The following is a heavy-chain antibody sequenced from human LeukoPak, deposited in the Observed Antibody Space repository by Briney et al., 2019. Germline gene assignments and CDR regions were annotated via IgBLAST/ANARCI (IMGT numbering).Heavy chain of an antibody. J-gene: IGHJ4*02. D-gene: IGHD3-22*01. CDR3: TKGYYEPFDS. V-gene: IGHV4-59*02. CDR1: GASVNSYY. Sequence: SETLSLTCTVSGASVNSYYWDWVRQPPGKGLEWIGCISDSGRTYYNPSLKSRVTISLGTSNNQFSLRLTSVTAADSAMYYCTKGYYEPFDSWGQGTLVTVSS. CDR2: ISDSGRT.